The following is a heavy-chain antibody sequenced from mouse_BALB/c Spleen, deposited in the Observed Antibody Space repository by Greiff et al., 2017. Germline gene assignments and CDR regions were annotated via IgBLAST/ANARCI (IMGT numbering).Heavy chain of an antibody. J-gene: IGHJ2*01. CDR2: INPGSGGT. Sequence: VKLMESGAELVRPGTSVKVSCKASGYAFTNYLIEWVKQRPGQGLEWIGVINPGSGGTNYNEKFKGKATLTADKSSSTAYMQLSSLTSDDSAVYFCARGGDGYYVGDYWGQGTTLTVSS. CDR3: ARGGDGYYVGDY. CDR1: GYAFTNYL. V-gene: IGHV1-54*01. D-gene: IGHD2-3*01.